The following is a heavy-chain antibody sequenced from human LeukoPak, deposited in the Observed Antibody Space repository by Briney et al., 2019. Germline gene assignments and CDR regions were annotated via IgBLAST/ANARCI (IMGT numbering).Heavy chain of an antibody. J-gene: IGHJ6*02. CDR1: GYTFTSYG. CDR3: AIDLPTRTEQQLVRSYYYYGMDV. CDR2: ISAYNGNT. Sequence: GASVKVSCKASGYTFTSYGISWVRQAPGQGLAWMGWISAYNGNTKYAQKLQGRVTMTTDTSTSTAYMELRSLRSDDTAVYYCAIDLPTRTEQQLVRSYYYYGMDVWGQGTTVTVSS. V-gene: IGHV1-18*01. D-gene: IGHD6-13*01.